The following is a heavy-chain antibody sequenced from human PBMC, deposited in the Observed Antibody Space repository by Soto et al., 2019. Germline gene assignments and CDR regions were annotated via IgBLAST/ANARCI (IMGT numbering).Heavy chain of an antibody. V-gene: IGHV4-59*01. CDR3: ARDLAAVPRAFDY. CDR2: VYYTGTT. Sequence: SETLSLTCTVSGGSISSYFYIWVRQPPGKGLEWIGSVYYTGTTDYNPSLKSRATISVDTSKTQFSLNLRSVTAADTAVYYCARDLAAVPRAFDYWGRGTLVTVSS. D-gene: IGHD6-13*01. CDR1: GGSISSYF. J-gene: IGHJ4*02.